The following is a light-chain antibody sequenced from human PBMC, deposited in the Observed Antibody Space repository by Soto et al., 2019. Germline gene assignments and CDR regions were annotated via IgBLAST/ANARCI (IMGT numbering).Light chain of an antibody. V-gene: IGKV4-1*01. CDR1: QSVLNSANNKNY. CDR2: GAS. Sequence: DVVMTQSPDSLTVSLGERATIDCRSSQSVLNSANNKNYLAWYQQKPGQSPNLLIYGASSRESGVPDRFSGSGSGTDFTLTITGLQAEEVAVYYCQQHYSSSITFGQGTRLEIK. J-gene: IGKJ5*01. CDR3: QQHYSSSIT.